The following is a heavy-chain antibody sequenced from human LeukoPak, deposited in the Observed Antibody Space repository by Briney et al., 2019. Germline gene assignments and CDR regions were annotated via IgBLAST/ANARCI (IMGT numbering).Heavy chain of an antibody. J-gene: IGHJ6*02. Sequence: PGGSLRLSCAASGFTFSGYAMSWVRQAPGKGLEWISAISASGGSTYYADSVKGRFTISRDNSKNTLYLRMNSLRADDTAVYYCAKDSTMSGSYYGMDVWGQGTTVTASS. CDR3: AKDSTMSGSYYGMDV. D-gene: IGHD3-22*01. CDR1: GFTFSGYA. V-gene: IGHV3-23*01. CDR2: ISASGGST.